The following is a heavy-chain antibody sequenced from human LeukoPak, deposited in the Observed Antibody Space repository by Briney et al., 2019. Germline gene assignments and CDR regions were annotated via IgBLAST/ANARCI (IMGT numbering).Heavy chain of an antibody. D-gene: IGHD3-3*01. CDR2: INPNTGKA. Sequence: ASVKVSCKASGYTFTSYDINWMRQSPGQEPEWMGYINPNTGKAGYAQKFQGRVTITRDTSINTVYMELSSLRSEDTAVYYCAKHYETSFDYWGQGTLVTVSS. CDR1: GYTFTSYD. V-gene: IGHV1-8*03. CDR3: AKHYETSFDY. J-gene: IGHJ4*02.